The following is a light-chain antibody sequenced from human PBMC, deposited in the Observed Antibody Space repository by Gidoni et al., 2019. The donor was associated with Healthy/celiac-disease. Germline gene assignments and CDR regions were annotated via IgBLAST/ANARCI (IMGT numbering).Light chain of an antibody. J-gene: IGLJ2*01. V-gene: IGLV4-69*01. CDR3: QTWGTGIVV. CDR2: LNSDGSH. CDR1: SGHSSYA. Sequence: QPVLPQSPSASASLVASVKLTCTLSSGHSSYAIAWHQQQPEKGPRYLMKLNSDGSHSKGDGIPDRFSGSSSGAERYLTISSLQSEDEADYYCQTWGTGIVVFGGGTKLTVL.